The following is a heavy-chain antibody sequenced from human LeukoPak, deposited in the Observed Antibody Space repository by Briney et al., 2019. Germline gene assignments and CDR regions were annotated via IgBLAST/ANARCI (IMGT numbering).Heavy chain of an antibody. CDR1: GFTFSSYG. CDR3: AKEFSGYLASFEY. CDR2: TSFDGSYK. D-gene: IGHD3-22*01. V-gene: IGHV3-30*18. Sequence: GGSLRLSCAASGFTFSSYGMHWVRQAPGKGLEWVAMTSFDGSYKNYADSVKGRFTISRDNSKNRLYLQMNSLRAEDTAVYYCAKEFSGYLASFEYWGQGTLATVSS. J-gene: IGHJ4*02.